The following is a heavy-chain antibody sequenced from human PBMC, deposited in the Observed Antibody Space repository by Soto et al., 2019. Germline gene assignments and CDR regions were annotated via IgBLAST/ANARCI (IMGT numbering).Heavy chain of an antibody. J-gene: IGHJ6*02. D-gene: IGHD1-7*01. CDR1: GFTFSTYW. CDR2: INNDGSNT. V-gene: IGHV3-74*01. Sequence: EVQLVESGGGLVQPGGSLRLSCAASGFTFSTYWMHWVRQPPGKGLVWVSRINNDGSNTAYADSVKGRFAICRDNAQSTLYLQMNSLRAEDTAVYYCARDPLIGTTDYGLDVWGQGTTVSVSS. CDR3: ARDPLIGTTDYGLDV.